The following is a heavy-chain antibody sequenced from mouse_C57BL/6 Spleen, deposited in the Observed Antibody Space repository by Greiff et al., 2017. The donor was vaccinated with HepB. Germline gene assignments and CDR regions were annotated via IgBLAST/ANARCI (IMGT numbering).Heavy chain of an antibody. CDR2: IYPGDGDT. Sequence: QVQLQQSGPELVKPGASVKISCKASGYAFSSSWMNWVKQRPGKGLEWIGRIYPGDGDTNYNGKFKGKATLTADKSSSTAYMQLSSLTSEDSAVYFCARRGTTVVATDFDYWGQGTTLTVSS. J-gene: IGHJ2*01. CDR1: GYAFSSSW. CDR3: ARRGTTVVATDFDY. V-gene: IGHV1-82*01. D-gene: IGHD1-1*01.